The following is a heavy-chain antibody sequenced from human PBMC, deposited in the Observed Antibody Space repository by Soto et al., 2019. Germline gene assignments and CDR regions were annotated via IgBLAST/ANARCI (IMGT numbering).Heavy chain of an antibody. V-gene: IGHV1-69*13. Sequence: ASVKVSCKASGGTFSSYAISWVRQAPGQGLEWMGGIIPIFGTANYAQKFQGRVTITADESTSTAYMELSSLRSEDTAVYYCARSSAVTTDQYAFDIWGQGTMVTVSS. CDR2: IIPIFGTA. D-gene: IGHD4-17*01. CDR1: GGTFSSYA. J-gene: IGHJ3*02. CDR3: ARSSAVTTDQYAFDI.